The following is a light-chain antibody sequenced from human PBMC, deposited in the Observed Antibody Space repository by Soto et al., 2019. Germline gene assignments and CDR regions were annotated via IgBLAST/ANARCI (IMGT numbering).Light chain of an antibody. CDR3: QQYGSSAPIT. Sequence: IVLTQSPGTLSLSPGERATLSFRASQSVSNNYLAWYQQKPGQAPRLLIYGASSRATGIPDRFSGSGSETDFTLTISRLEPEDFALYYCQQYGSSAPITFGQGTRLEI. V-gene: IGKV3-20*01. CDR2: GAS. CDR1: QSVSNNY. J-gene: IGKJ5*01.